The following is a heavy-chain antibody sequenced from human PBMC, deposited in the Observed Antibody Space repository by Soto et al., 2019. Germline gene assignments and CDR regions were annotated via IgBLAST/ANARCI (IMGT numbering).Heavy chain of an antibody. Sequence: EVQLLDSGGALVQPGGSLRLSCAASGFSFSSHVMSWVRQAPGKGLEWVSSISGSGGGTYYADSVKGRFIISRDNSKSTLALKMNSLRVEDTAVYDCAGGWGDSWGQGARVTVSS. V-gene: IGHV3-23*01. CDR3: AGGWGDS. CDR2: ISGSGGGT. D-gene: IGHD1-26*01. CDR1: GFSFSSHV. J-gene: IGHJ5*01.